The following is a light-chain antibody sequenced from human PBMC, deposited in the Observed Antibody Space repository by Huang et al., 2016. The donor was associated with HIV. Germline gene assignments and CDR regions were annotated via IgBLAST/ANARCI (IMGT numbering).Light chain of an antibody. CDR3: QQYNKWPPYT. CDR1: ESILRN. J-gene: IGKJ2*01. Sequence: VMTQSPATLSVSPGERATLSCRASESILRNLAWYQQRPGQPHRILIYGASVRLPGIPDRFRGSGSGTEFSLTISSLQSEDFAVYYCQQYNKWPPYTYGQGTKLEIK. CDR2: GAS. V-gene: IGKV3-15*01.